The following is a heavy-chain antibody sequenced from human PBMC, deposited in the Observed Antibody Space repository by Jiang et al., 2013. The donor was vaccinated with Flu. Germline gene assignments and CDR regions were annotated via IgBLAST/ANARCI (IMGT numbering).Heavy chain of an antibody. Sequence: VQLLESGGGLVQPGGSLRLSCAASGITFSTFAMTWVRQAPEKGLEWVSSITGRGDYTRYADSVKGRFTISRDNSKNTLYLQMNSLRVDDTAVYYCAKDPNGDYIGAFDSWGQGTMVTVSS. CDR3: AKDPNGDYIGAFDS. CDR2: ITGRGDYT. CDR1: GITFSTFA. D-gene: IGHD4-17*01. V-gene: IGHV3-23*01. J-gene: IGHJ3*02.